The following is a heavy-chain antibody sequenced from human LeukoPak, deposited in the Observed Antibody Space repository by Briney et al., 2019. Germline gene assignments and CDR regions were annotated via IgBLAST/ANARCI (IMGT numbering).Heavy chain of an antibody. Sequence: SQTLSLTCAISGDSVSSNSAAWNWIRQSPSRGLEWLGRTYYRSKWYNDYAVSVKSRITINPDTSKNQFSLQLNSVTPEDTAVYYCARAKEWELHRRHHYYYYYMDVWGKGTTVTISS. J-gene: IGHJ6*03. V-gene: IGHV6-1*01. D-gene: IGHD1-26*01. CDR1: GDSVSSNSAA. CDR3: ARAKEWELHRRHHYYYYYMDV. CDR2: TYYRSKWYN.